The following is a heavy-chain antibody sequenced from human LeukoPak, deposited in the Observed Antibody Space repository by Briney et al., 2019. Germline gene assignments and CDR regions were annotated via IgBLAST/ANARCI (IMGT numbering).Heavy chain of an antibody. CDR2: INHSGST. J-gene: IGHJ1*01. CDR1: GGSFSGYY. Sequence: SETLSLTCAVYGGSFSGYYWSWIRQPPGKGLEWIGEINHSGSTNYNPSLKSRVTISVDTSKNQFSLKLSSVTAADTAVYYCARRTYGGKLRHFQHWGQGTLVTVSS. V-gene: IGHV4-34*01. CDR3: ARRTYGGKLRHFQH. D-gene: IGHD4-23*01.